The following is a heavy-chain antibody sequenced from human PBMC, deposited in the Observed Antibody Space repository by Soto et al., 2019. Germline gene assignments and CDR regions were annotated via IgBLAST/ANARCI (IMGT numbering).Heavy chain of an antibody. V-gene: IGHV4-30-2*01. CDR1: GGSISSGGYS. CDR3: AGQSEYYYASGRAAPLYGMDV. CDR2: IYHSGST. D-gene: IGHD3-10*01. Sequence: SETLSLTCALSGGSISSGGYSWSWIRQPPGKGLEWIGYIYHSGSTYYNPSLKSRVTISVDRSKNQFSLKLSSVTAADTAVYYCAGQSEYYYASGRAAPLYGMDVWGQGTTVTVSS. J-gene: IGHJ6*02.